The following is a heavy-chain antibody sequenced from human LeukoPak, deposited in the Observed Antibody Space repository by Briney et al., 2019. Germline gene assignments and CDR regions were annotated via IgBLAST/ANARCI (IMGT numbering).Heavy chain of an antibody. CDR2: FYVGGAT. V-gene: IGHV3-53*01. D-gene: IGHD5-24*01. J-gene: IGHJ4*02. CDR1: GFSVTNNY. Sequence: GGSLRLSCAVSGFSVTNNYMSWVRQAPGKGLEWVSVFYVGGATYYADSVKGRFTISRDNSENALYLQMKSLRAEDTAVYYCARGDGYNFFDYWGQGAIVTHSS. CDR3: ARGDGYNFFDY.